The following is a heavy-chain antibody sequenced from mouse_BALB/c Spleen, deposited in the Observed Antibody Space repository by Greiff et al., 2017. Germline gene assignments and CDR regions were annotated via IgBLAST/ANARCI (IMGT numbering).Heavy chain of an antibody. J-gene: IGHJ3*01. CDR2: IYPGGGDT. V-gene: IGHV1-84*02. CDR1: GYTFTDYY. CDR3: ARVDYYCRSYAFAY. D-gene: IGHD1-1*01. Sequence: QVQLQQSGPELVKPGASVKISCKASGYTFTDYYINWVKQKPGQGLEWIGWIYPGGGDTKYNEKFKGKATLTVDTSSSTAYMQLSSLTSEDTAVYFCARVDYYCRSYAFAYWGQGTLVTVSA.